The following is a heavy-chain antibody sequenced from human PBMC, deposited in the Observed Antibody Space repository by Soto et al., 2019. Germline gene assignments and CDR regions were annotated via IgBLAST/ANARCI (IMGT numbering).Heavy chain of an antibody. CDR2: INPSGGST. V-gene: IGHV1-46*01. Sequence: GASVKVSCKASGYTFTSYYMHWVRQAPGQGLEWMGIINPSGGSTSYAQKFQGRVTMTRDTSTSTAYMELSSLRSDDTAVYYCARERGGRYCDFGSVYNSGVIFDYWGQGTLVTVSS. CDR1: GYTFTSYY. J-gene: IGHJ4*02. D-gene: IGHD3-3*01. CDR3: ARERGGRYCDFGSVYNSGVIFDY.